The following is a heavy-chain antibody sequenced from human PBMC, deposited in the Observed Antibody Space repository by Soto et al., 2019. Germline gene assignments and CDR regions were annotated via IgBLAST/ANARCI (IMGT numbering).Heavy chain of an antibody. V-gene: IGHV5-51*01. D-gene: IGHD2-15*01. CDR3: ARHSLYCSGGSCFSWLVPWFEP. CDR2: IYPGDSDT. J-gene: IGHJ5*02. Sequence: GESLKISCKGAGDSFTSYWIGWVRQMPGKGLEWMGIIYPGDSDTRYSPSFQGQVTISADKSISTAYLQWSSLKASDTAMYYCARHSLYCSGGSCFSWLVPWFEPWGQGTLVTVSS. CDR1: GDSFTSYW.